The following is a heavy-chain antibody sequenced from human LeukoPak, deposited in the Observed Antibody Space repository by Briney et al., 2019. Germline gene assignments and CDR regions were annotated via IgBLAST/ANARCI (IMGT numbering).Heavy chain of an antibody. Sequence: PQTLSLTCTVSGGSISSGGYYWSWIRQHPGKGLEWIGYIYYSGSTYYNPSLKSRVTISVDTSKNQFSLKLTSVTAADTAVYYCAILPASDTYYYDSIGYYRPGVHWGQGTLVAVSS. CDR2: IYYSGST. CDR1: GGSISSGGYY. J-gene: IGHJ4*02. V-gene: IGHV4-31*03. D-gene: IGHD3-22*01. CDR3: AILPASDTYYYDSIGYYRPGVH.